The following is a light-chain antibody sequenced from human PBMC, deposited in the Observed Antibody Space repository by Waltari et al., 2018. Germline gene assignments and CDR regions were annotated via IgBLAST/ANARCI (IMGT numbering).Light chain of an antibody. CDR3: AAWEDSLSGRGV. CDR1: SSNIGSNY. V-gene: IGLV1-47*01. CDR2: RNN. Sequence: QSVLTQPPSASGTPGQRVTISCSGSSSNIGSNYVYWYQQLPGTAPKPLHYRNNQRPSGVPDRFSDSKSGTSASLAISGLRSEDEADYYCAAWEDSLSGRGVFGGGPKLTGL. J-gene: IGLJ3*02.